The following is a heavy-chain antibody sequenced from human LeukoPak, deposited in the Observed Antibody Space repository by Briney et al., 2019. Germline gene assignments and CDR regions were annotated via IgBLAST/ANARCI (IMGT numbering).Heavy chain of an antibody. CDR1: GYTFIGYY. CDR3: ARDSTPTYDYGDYYFNY. V-gene: IGHV1-2*02. D-gene: IGHD4-17*01. Sequence: ASVKVSCKASGYTFIGYYMHWVRQAPGQGLEWMGWINPNSGGTNYAQKFQGRVTMTRDTPISTAYMELSRLRSDDTAVYYCARDSTPTYDYGDYYFNYWGQGTLVTVSS. CDR2: INPNSGGT. J-gene: IGHJ4*02.